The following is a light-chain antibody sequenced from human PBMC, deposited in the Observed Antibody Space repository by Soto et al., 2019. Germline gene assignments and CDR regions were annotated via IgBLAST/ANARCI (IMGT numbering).Light chain of an antibody. CDR3: SSYAGSNKVV. CDR1: SSDVGGYNY. V-gene: IGLV2-8*01. CDR2: EVS. J-gene: IGLJ2*01. Sequence: QSALTQPPSASGSAGESVTISCTGTSSDVGGYNYVSWYQQHPGKAPKLMIYEVSKRPSGVPDRFSGSKSGNTASLTVSGLQAEDEADYYCSSYAGSNKVVFSGGTKLTVL.